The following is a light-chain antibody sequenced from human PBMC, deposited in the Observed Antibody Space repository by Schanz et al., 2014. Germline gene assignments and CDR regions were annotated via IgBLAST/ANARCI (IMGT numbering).Light chain of an antibody. CDR2: DVS. V-gene: IGLV2-8*01. Sequence: QSALTQPPSASGSPGQSITISCTGTSSDVGGYKYVSWYQQHPGKAPKLMIYDVSNRPSGVSNRFSGSKSGNTASLTVSGLQAEDEADYYCSSYAGSSTYVFGTGTKLTVL. CDR1: SSDVGGYKY. J-gene: IGLJ1*01. CDR3: SSYAGSSTYV.